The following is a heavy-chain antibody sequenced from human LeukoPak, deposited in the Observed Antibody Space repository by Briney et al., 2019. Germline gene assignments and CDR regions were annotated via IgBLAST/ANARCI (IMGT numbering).Heavy chain of an antibody. Sequence: ASVKVSCKASGYTFTGYYMHWVRQAPGQGLEWMGRINPNSGDTNYAQKFQGRVAMTRDTSISTAFMELTRLRSDDTAVYYCARDYCSSTSCLFDYWGQGTLVTVSS. V-gene: IGHV1-2*06. CDR1: GYTFTGYY. J-gene: IGHJ4*02. CDR2: INPNSGDT. D-gene: IGHD2-2*01. CDR3: ARDYCSSTSCLFDY.